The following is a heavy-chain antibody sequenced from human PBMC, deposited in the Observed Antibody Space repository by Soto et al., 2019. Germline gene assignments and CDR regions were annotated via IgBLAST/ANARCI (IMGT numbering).Heavy chain of an antibody. CDR3: ARDTNGLHY. D-gene: IGHD2-8*01. CDR2: ISTDGSIT. J-gene: IGHJ4*02. Sequence: EVQLVESGGGLVQPGGSLRLSCAASGLIFSNYKMHWVRQAPGKGLVWVSRISTDGSITDYADSVKGRFTVSRDNAKNTLYQQMNSLRVDDTAVYYCARDTNGLHYWGQGTLVTVSS. CDR1: GLIFSNYK. V-gene: IGHV3-74*01.